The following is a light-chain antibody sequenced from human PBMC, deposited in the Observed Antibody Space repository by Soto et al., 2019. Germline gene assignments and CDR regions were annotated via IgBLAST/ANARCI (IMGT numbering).Light chain of an antibody. CDR3: QHYTSYSEA. J-gene: IGKJ1*01. CDR2: DAS. V-gene: IGKV1-5*01. Sequence: DIQMTQSPSTLSASVGDRVTITCRASQSISNRLAWYQQKPGKAPKVLIYDASSLESGVPSRFSGSGSATEFTLTISSLQPDDFATYYCQHYTSYSEAFGQGAKAAI. CDR1: QSISNR.